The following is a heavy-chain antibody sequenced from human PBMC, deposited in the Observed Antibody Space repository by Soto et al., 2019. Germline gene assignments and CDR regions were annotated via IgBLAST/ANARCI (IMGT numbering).Heavy chain of an antibody. CDR1: GFTFSSYG. V-gene: IGHV3-30*18. CDR3: AKDLGIAVAGPEDAFDI. D-gene: IGHD6-19*01. J-gene: IGHJ3*02. Sequence: QVQLVESGGGVVQPGRSLRLSCAASGFTFSSYGMHWVRQAPGKGLEWVAVISYDGSNKYYADSVKGRFTISRDNSKNPLYLQMNSLRAEDTAVYYCAKDLGIAVAGPEDAFDIWGKGTMVTVSS. CDR2: ISYDGSNK.